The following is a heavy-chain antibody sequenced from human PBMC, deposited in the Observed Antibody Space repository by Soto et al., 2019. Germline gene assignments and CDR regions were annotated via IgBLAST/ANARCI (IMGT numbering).Heavy chain of an antibody. J-gene: IGHJ4*02. CDR1: GFSLNTGGVG. D-gene: IGHD6-19*01. CDR2: IYWDDDK. V-gene: IGHV2-5*02. CDR3: ARRRGGFGGGWTTPYFDY. Sequence: QITLKESGPTVVKPTQTLTLTCRLSGFSLNTGGVGVGWIRQPPGKALEWLAVIYWDDDKSWNPSLRDRLTINRDASDDQVVLTVTNMDPVDTGTYYCARRRGGFGGGWTTPYFDYWGQGTLVNVSS.